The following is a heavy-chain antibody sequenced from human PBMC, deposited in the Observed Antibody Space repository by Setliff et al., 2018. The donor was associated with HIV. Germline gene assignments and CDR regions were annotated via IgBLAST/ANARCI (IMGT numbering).Heavy chain of an antibody. D-gene: IGHD6-25*01. V-gene: IGHV4-34*01. CDR3: ARGLDSAKIHY. J-gene: IGHJ4*02. CDR2: IHPSGNT. CDR1: GGTFSGHY. Sequence: SETLSLTCAVYGGTFSGHYWSWIRQPPGQGLDWIGEIHPSGNTYYNPSLQSRVTISVDTSKNQFSLNLSSVTAADTAAYYCARGLDSAKIHYWGQGTLVTVSS.